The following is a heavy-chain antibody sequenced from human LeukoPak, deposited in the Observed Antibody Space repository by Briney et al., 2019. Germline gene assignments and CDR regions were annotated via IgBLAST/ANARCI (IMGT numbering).Heavy chain of an antibody. J-gene: IGHJ6*02. CDR1: IGSISSSKW. V-gene: IGHV4-4*02. CDR3: ARQKWEQQGRDYYFNGLDV. Sequence: SETLSLTCSVSIGSISSSKWWSWVRQSPVKGLEWIGEIYLYGTTNYNPSFTSRVTMSVDRSRNQFSLKLTSVTAADTAVNYCARQKWEQQGRDYYFNGLDVWGPGTTVIVSS. CDR2: IYLYGTT. D-gene: IGHD1/OR15-1a*01.